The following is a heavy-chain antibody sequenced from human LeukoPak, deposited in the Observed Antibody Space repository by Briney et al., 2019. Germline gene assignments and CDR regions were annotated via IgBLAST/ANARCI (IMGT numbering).Heavy chain of an antibody. D-gene: IGHD1-26*01. J-gene: IGHJ4*02. CDR2: IIPNSGGT. CDR1: GYTFTGYY. Sequence: ASVKVSCKASGYTFTGYYMHWVRQAPGQGLEWMGWIIPNSGGTNYAQHFQGRVTMTRDTSISTAYMELRRLTSDNTAVYYCARERHSGSSLDYWGQGTLVTVSS. V-gene: IGHV1-2*02. CDR3: ARERHSGSSLDY.